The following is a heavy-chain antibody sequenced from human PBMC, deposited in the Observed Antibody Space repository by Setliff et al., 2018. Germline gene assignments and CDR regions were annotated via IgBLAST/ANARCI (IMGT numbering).Heavy chain of an antibody. Sequence: PGGSLRLSCVASRFTFSNYGMHWVRQAPGKGLEWVALIWNDGSTKFYGDSVKGRFTISRDNSKNTLYLQMDTLRAEDTAVYYCARDGGEYWGQGTLVTVSS. J-gene: IGHJ4*02. V-gene: IGHV3-33*01. CDR3: ARDGGEY. D-gene: IGHD3-16*01. CDR1: RFTFSNYG. CDR2: IWNDGSTK.